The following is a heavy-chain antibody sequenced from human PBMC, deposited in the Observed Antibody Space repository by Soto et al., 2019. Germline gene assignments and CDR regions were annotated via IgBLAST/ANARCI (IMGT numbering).Heavy chain of an antibody. Sequence: EVQLLESGGGLVQPGGALRLSGAASGFTFSTYAMRWVRQAPGKGLEWVQKIIHSGDSTYYADSVQGRFTISRDNSKNTGYLQMNSLRAEDTAVYYCATGQQLGYWGQGTLVTVSS. J-gene: IGHJ4*02. CDR2: IIHSGDST. V-gene: IGHV3-23*01. CDR3: ATGQQLGY. D-gene: IGHD6-13*01. CDR1: GFTFSTYA.